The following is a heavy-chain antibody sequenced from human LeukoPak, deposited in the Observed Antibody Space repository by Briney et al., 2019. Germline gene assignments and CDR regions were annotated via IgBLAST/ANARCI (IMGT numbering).Heavy chain of an antibody. CDR3: ARDNERRLTAAGTAAFDL. CDR2: FSLTGSS. CDR1: GASISSRIW. J-gene: IGHJ2*01. V-gene: IGHV4/OR15-8*01. D-gene: IGHD6-13*01. Sequence: SETLFLTCVVSGASISSRIWWSWVRQPPGKGLEWIGEFSLTGSSDYNPSLKSRATISVDKSKNQFSLILNSVTAADTAIYYCARDNERRLTAAGTAAFDLWGRGTLVTVSS.